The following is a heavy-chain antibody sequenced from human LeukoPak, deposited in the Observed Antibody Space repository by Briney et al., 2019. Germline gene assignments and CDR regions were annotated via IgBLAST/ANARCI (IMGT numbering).Heavy chain of an antibody. D-gene: IGHD4-17*01. V-gene: IGHV1-18*01. CDR2: ISAYNGNT. CDR3: AFHDYGDYESDY. CDR1: GYTFTSYG. J-gene: IGHJ4*02. Sequence: GASVKVSCKASGYTFTSYGISWVRQAPGQGLEWMGWISAYNGNTNCAQRLQGRVTMTTDTSTSTAYMELRSLRSDDTAVYYCAFHDYGDYESDYWGQGTLVTVSS.